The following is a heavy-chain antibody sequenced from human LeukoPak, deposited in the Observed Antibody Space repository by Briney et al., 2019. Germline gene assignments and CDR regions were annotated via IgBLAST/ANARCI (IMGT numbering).Heavy chain of an antibody. CDR1: GFTVSSNY. Sequence: GGSLRLSCAASGFTVSSNYMSWVRQAPGKGLEWVSVIYSGGSTYYADSVKGRFTISRDNSKNTLYLRMNSLRAEDTAVYYCARGKVYYYDSSGYSYYWYFDLWGRGTLVTVSS. D-gene: IGHD3-22*01. V-gene: IGHV3-66*01. CDR2: IYSGGST. J-gene: IGHJ2*01. CDR3: ARGKVYYYDSSGYSYYWYFDL.